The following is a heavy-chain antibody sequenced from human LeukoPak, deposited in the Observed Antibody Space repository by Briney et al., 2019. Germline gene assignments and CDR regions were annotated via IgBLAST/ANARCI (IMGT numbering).Heavy chain of an antibody. CDR3: ATRYCTISACRASSYKSFDV. V-gene: IGHV3-7*01. D-gene: IGHD2-8*01. J-gene: IGHJ6*04. CDR2: IKEDGGEG. CDR1: GFTFSSYW. Sequence: PGGSLRLSCAASGFTFSSYWTTWVRQAPGKGLEWVANIKEDGGEGYYVDSVKGRFTVSRDSAKNSLYLQLTSLRAEDTAVYYCATRYCTISACRASSYKSFDVWGKGTTVTVSS.